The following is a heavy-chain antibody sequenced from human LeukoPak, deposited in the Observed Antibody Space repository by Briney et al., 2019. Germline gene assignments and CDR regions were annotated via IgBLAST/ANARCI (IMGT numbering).Heavy chain of an antibody. Sequence: GGSLRLSCAASEFIFSSYGMNWVRQAPGKGLEWVSYISSNSRTINYADSVRGRFTISRDNAKNSLYLQMNSLRVEDTAVYYCARGGYSRPDYWGQGTLVTVSS. V-gene: IGHV3-48*01. CDR3: ARGGYSRPDY. CDR2: ISSNSRTI. CDR1: EFIFSSYG. D-gene: IGHD4-11*01. J-gene: IGHJ4*02.